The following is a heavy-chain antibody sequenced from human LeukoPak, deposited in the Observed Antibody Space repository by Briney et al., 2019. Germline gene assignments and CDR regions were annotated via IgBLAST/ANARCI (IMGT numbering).Heavy chain of an antibody. CDR3: ARQNSGWEKGTIDY. CDR2: IYPGDSDI. Sequence: KPGESLKISCKGSGYRFTNYWIGWVRQMPGKGPEWMGIIYPGDSDIRYSPSFQGQVTISADKSISTAYLQWSSLKASDTAMDYCARQNSGWEKGTIDYWGQGTLVTVSS. CDR1: GYRFTNYW. V-gene: IGHV5-51*01. J-gene: IGHJ4*02. D-gene: IGHD6-19*01.